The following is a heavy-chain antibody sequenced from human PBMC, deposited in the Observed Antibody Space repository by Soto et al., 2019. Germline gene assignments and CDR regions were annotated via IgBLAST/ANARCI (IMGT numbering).Heavy chain of an antibody. CDR1: GGSISSGGYY. CDR3: ARAPLEAEQLVVNYYYYYYMDV. CDR2: IYYSGST. J-gene: IGHJ6*03. V-gene: IGHV4-31*03. Sequence: SETLSLTCTVSGGSISSGGYYWSWIRQHPGKGLEWIGYIYYSGSTYYNPSLKSRVTISVDTSKNQFSLKLSSVTAADTAVYYCARAPLEAEQLVVNYYYYYYMDVWGKGTTVPVSS. D-gene: IGHD6-13*01.